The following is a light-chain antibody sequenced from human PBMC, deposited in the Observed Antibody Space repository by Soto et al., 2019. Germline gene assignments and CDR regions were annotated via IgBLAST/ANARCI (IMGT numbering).Light chain of an antibody. J-gene: IGKJ4*01. Sequence: EIVLTHYQATLAVSGVDIEPVXRRASQSVSIDLAWYQQTPGQAPRLLIYGASTRATGIPVRFSGSASGTEFTLTISSLQSEDFTVYYCQHYNRWPLTFGGGTKVDTK. CDR1: QSVSID. CDR2: GAS. CDR3: QHYNRWPLT. V-gene: IGKV3-15*01.